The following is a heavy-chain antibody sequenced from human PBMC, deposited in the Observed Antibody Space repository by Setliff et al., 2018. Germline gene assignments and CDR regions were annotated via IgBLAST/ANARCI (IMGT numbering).Heavy chain of an antibody. Sequence: GGSLRLSCAASGFAFASYNMIWVRQAPGKGLEWVSSLSSANNYIVYADSVKGRFTISRDNAKSSLYLQMNSLSAEDTAVYYCARVYSGYDPNHYFDYWGQGTLVTVSS. V-gene: IGHV3-21*01. J-gene: IGHJ4*02. CDR3: ARVYSGYDPNHYFDY. CDR2: LSSANNYI. D-gene: IGHD5-12*01. CDR1: GFAFASYN.